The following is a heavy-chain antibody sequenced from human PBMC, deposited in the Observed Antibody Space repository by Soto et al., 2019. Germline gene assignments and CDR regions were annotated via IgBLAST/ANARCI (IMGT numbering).Heavy chain of an antibody. CDR2: IDPSDSYT. V-gene: IGHV5-10-1*01. J-gene: IGHJ3*02. CDR3: AVGDSSSWGDDAFDI. Sequence: PGESLKISCKGSGYSFTSYWISWVRQMPGKGLEWMGRIDPSDSYTNYSPSFQGHVTISADKSISTAYLQWSSLKASDTAMYYCAVGDSSSWGDDAFDIWGQGTMVTVS. CDR1: GYSFTSYW. D-gene: IGHD6-13*01.